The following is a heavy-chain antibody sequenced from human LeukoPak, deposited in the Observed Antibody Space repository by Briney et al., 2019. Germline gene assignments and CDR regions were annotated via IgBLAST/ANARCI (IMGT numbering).Heavy chain of an antibody. D-gene: IGHD3-22*01. CDR1: GFTFSSYW. CDR3: VRDDDRPDNGLDY. Sequence: GGSLRLSCAASGFTFSSYWMHWVRQAPGKGPVWVSRINNDGSSTTYADSVKGRFTISRDDAKNTLYLQMNSLRAEDTAVYYCVRDDDRPDNGLDYWGQGTLVTVSS. J-gene: IGHJ4*02. V-gene: IGHV3-74*01. CDR2: INNDGSST.